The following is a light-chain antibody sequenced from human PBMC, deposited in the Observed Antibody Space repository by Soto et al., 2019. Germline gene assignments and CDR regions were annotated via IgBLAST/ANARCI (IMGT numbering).Light chain of an antibody. V-gene: IGKV3-20*01. Sequence: ENVLTQSPGTLSLSQGERATLSCRASQSVSSSYLAWYQQKPGQAPRLLIYGASSRATGIPDRFSGSGSGTDFTLTISRLEPEDFAVYYCQRYGSSGTFGQGTKVDIK. J-gene: IGKJ1*01. CDR2: GAS. CDR3: QRYGSSGT. CDR1: QSVSSSY.